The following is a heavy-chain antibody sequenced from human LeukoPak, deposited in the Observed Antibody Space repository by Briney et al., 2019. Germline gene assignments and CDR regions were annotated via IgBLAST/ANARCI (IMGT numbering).Heavy chain of an antibody. CDR2: INHSGST. V-gene: IGHV4-34*01. J-gene: IGHJ4*02. CDR3: AGAVGGTYYFDY. CDR1: GGSFSGYY. Sequence: PSETLSLTCAVYGGSFSGYYWSWIRQPPGKGLEWIGEINHSGSTNYNPSLKSRVTISVDTSKNQFSLKLSSVTAADTAVYYCAGAVGGTYYFDYWGQGALVSVSS. D-gene: IGHD1-1*01.